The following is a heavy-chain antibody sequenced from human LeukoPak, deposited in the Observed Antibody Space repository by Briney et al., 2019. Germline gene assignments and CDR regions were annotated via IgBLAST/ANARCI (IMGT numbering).Heavy chain of an antibody. CDR3: AREPRCSSTSCYSDGMDV. CDR1: GFTFSSYW. J-gene: IGHJ6*02. V-gene: IGHV3-7*01. CDR2: IKQDGSEK. D-gene: IGHD2-2*02. Sequence: GGSLRLSCAASGFTFSSYWMSWVRQAPGKGLEWVANIKQDGSEKYYVDSVKGRFTISRDNAKNSLYLQMNSLRAEDTAVYYCAREPRCSSTSCYSDGMDVWGQGTTVTVSS.